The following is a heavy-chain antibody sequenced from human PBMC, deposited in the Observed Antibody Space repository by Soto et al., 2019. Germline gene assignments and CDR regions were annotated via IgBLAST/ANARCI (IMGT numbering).Heavy chain of an antibody. J-gene: IGHJ4*02. Sequence: QVQLVQSGAEVKKPGASVKVSCKASGYTFTSYGISWVRQAPGQGLEWMGWISAYNGNTNYAQKPQGRVTMTPDTSTSTASMELRSLRSDDTAGYYCARDLAVGLVDYWGQGTLVTVSS. CDR3: ARDLAVGLVDY. CDR2: ISAYNGNT. D-gene: IGHD6-19*01. V-gene: IGHV1-18*01. CDR1: GYTFTSYG.